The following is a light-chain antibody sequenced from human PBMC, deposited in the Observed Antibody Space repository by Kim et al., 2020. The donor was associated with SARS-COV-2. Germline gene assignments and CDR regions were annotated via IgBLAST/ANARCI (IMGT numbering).Light chain of an antibody. Sequence: QSVLTQPASVSGSLGQSITISCTGTNSDIGVYNFVSWYQQRPGRAPRLVIRDVSNRPSGISNRFSGSKSGSTVSLTISGLQAEDEADYYCSSFTTSSTLVFGSGTKVTVL. CDR1: NSDIGVYNF. J-gene: IGLJ1*01. V-gene: IGLV2-14*03. CDR2: DVS. CDR3: SSFTTSSTLV.